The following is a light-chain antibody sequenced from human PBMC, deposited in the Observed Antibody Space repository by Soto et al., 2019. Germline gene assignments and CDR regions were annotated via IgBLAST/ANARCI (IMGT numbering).Light chain of an antibody. CDR3: SSHGGSNNPYV. CDR1: SSDIGGYNF. V-gene: IGLV2-8*01. J-gene: IGLJ1*01. Sequence: QSALTQPPSASGSPGQSVAISCTGTSSDIGGYNFVSWYQQHPGKAPKLMIYDVTKRPSGVPDRFSGCKSGNTATLIVSGLQAEDEADYYCSSHGGSNNPYVFGPGTKVTVL. CDR2: DVT.